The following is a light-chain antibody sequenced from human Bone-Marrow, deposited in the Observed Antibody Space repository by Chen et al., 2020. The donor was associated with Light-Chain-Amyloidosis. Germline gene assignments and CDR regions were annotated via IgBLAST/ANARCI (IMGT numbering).Light chain of an antibody. CDR3: QSADSSGTYEVI. Sequence: SYELTQPPSVSVSPGQTARITCSGDDLPTKYAYWYQQKPGQAPVLVIHRDTERPSGTSERFPGSSSGTTDTLTISGAEAEDEADDHCQSADSSGTYEVIFGGGTKLTVL. CDR1: DLPTKY. CDR2: RDT. J-gene: IGLJ2*01. V-gene: IGLV3-25*03.